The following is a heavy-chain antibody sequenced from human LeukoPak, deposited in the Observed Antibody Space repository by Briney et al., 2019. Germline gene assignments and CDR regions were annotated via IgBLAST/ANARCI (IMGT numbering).Heavy chain of an antibody. CDR2: INWNGGST. J-gene: IGHJ6*03. D-gene: IGHD3-10*01. CDR1: GFTFDDYG. V-gene: IGHV3-20*04. Sequence: GGSLRLSCAASGFTFDDYGMSWVRQAPGKGLEWVSGINWNGGSTNYADSVKGRFTISRDNAKNSLYLQMNSLRAEDTAVYYCARGDYYGSGSYKFFYYYYYMDVWGKGTTVTISS. CDR3: ARGDYYGSGSYKFFYYYYYMDV.